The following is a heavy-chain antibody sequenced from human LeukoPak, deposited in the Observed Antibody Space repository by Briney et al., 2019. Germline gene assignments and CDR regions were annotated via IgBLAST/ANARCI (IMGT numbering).Heavy chain of an antibody. Sequence: SETLSLTCAVYGGSFSGYYWSWIRQPPGKGLEWIGEINHSGSTNYNPSLKSRVTISVDTSKNQFSLKLSSVTAADTAVYYCARDLYNWLDPWGQGTLVTVSS. CDR1: GGSFSGYY. CDR2: INHSGST. J-gene: IGHJ5*02. V-gene: IGHV4-34*01. CDR3: ARDLYNWLDP.